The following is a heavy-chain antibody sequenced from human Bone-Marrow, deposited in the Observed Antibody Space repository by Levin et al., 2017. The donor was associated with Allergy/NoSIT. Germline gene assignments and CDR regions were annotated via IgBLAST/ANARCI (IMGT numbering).Heavy chain of an antibody. D-gene: IGHD5-18*01. CDR1: GFSLRTSGVG. Sequence: QTLSLPCTFSGFSLRTSGVGVGWIRQPPGEALEWLALIYWNDDKRYRPSLNNRLTITKDPSKNQVVLTMTNLDPVDTATYYCAHRAAALVPYFDSWGQGILVTVSS. CDR3: AHRAAALVPYFDS. V-gene: IGHV2-5*01. CDR2: IYWNDDK. J-gene: IGHJ4*02.